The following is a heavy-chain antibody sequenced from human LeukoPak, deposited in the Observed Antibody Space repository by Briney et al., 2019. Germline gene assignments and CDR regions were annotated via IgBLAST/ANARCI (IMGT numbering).Heavy chain of an antibody. Sequence: ASVKVSCKASGFTFTGYYMHWVRQAPGQGLEWMGWINPNSGGTNYAQKFQGRVTMTRDTSISTAYMELSRLRSDDTAVYYCARVSFGVYYFDYWGQGTLVTVSS. CDR3: ARVSFGVYYFDY. D-gene: IGHD3-10*01. CDR1: GFTFTGYY. V-gene: IGHV1-2*02. CDR2: INPNSGGT. J-gene: IGHJ4*02.